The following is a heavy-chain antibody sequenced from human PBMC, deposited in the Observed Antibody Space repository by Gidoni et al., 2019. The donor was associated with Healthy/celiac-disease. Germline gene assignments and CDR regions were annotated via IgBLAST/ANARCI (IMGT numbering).Heavy chain of an antibody. CDR1: GFSLSNARMG. CDR2: IFSNDEK. J-gene: IGHJ6*02. Sequence: QVTLKESGPVLVKPTETLTLTCTVSGFSLSNARMGVSWIRQPPGKALEWLAHIFSNDEKSYSTSLKSRLTISKDTSKSQVVLTMTNMDPVDTATYYCARISRDGSYYYYGMDVWGQGTTVTVSS. V-gene: IGHV2-26*01. CDR3: ARISRDGSYYYYGMDV.